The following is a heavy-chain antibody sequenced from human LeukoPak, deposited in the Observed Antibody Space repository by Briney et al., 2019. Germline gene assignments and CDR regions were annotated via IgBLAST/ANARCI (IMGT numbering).Heavy chain of an antibody. Sequence: GASVKVSCKASGYTFTGYYMHWVRQAPGQGLEWMGWINPNSGGTNYAQKFQGRVTMTRDTSISTAYMELSRLRSDDTVVYYCARDSSSGWYAPDYWGQGTLVTVSS. CDR2: INPNSGGT. CDR1: GYTFTGYY. J-gene: IGHJ4*02. CDR3: ARDSSSGWYAPDY. V-gene: IGHV1-2*02. D-gene: IGHD6-19*01.